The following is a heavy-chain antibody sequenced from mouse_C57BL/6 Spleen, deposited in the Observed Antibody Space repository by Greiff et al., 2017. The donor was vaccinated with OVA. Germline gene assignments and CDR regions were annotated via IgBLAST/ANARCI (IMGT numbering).Heavy chain of an antibody. J-gene: IGHJ4*01. D-gene: IGHD2-4*01. CDR1: GYTFTSYW. V-gene: IGHV1-5*01. Sequence: EVQLQQSGPVLARPGASVKMSCKTSGYTFTSYWMHWVKQRPGKGLEWIGAIYPGNSDTSYNQKFKGTAKLTAVTSASPAYMELSSLTNEDSAVDYCTRPIYYDYDGYYAMDYWGQGTSVTVSS. CDR3: TRPIYYDYDGYYAMDY. CDR2: IYPGNSDT.